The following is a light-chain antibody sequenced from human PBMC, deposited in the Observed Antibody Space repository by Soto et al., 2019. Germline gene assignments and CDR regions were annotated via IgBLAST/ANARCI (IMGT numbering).Light chain of an antibody. V-gene: IGKV3-20*01. Sequence: VLTQSPGTLSLSPGERATLSCRASQSVSRSYLAWYQQKPGQAPRLLIYAASSRATGIPDRFSGSGSGTDFTLTISRLEPEDFAVYYCQQYYTSFAWTFGQGTKVEIK. CDR1: QSVSRSY. CDR2: AAS. J-gene: IGKJ1*01. CDR3: QQYYTSFAWT.